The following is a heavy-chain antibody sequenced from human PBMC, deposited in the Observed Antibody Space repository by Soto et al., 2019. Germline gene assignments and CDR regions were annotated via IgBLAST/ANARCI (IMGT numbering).Heavy chain of an antibody. CDR2: IYYSGST. J-gene: IGHJ3*02. CDR3: ARKNYDDSGAPGEPFDI. D-gene: IGHD3-22*01. Sequence: SETLSLTCSVSGGSISIGGYYWSCIRQHPGKGLEWIGYIYYSGSTYYNPSLKSRVAMSLDTSKNHFSLRLNSVTAADTAVYYCARKNYDDSGAPGEPFDIWGQGTMVTVSS. V-gene: IGHV4-31*03. CDR1: GGSISIGGYY.